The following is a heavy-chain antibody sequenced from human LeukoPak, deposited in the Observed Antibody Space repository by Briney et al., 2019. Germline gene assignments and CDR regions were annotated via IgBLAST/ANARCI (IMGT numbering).Heavy chain of an antibody. D-gene: IGHD3-10*01. J-gene: IGHJ5*02. CDR2: INHSGST. Sequence: PSETLSLTCAVYGGSFSGYYWSWIHQPPGKGLEWIGEINHSGSTNYNPSLKSRVTISVDTSKNQFSLKLSSVTAADTAVYYCARRGGFGELLSNPRYNWFDPWGQGTLVTVSS. V-gene: IGHV4-34*01. CDR3: ARRGGFGELLSNPRYNWFDP. CDR1: GGSFSGYY.